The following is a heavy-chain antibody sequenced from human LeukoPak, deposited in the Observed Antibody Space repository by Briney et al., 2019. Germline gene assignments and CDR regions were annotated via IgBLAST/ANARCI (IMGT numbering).Heavy chain of an antibody. J-gene: IGHJ3*02. Sequence: GGSLRLSCTASGFTFSAYAMMWVRQAPGRGPEWVSAIRGGGGSAFYADSVKGRFTISRDNSKYTLFLQMNSLRAEDTAVYYCARDPNGDYIGAFDMWGPGTMVTVSS. CDR2: IRGGGGSA. CDR3: ARDPNGDYIGAFDM. CDR1: GFTFSAYA. D-gene: IGHD4-17*01. V-gene: IGHV3-23*01.